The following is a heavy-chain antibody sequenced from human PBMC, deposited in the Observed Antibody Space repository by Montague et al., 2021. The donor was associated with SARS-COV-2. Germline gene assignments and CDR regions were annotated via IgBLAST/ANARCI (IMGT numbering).Heavy chain of an antibody. J-gene: IGHJ4*02. V-gene: IGHV4-39*01. CDR3: TRHVHMTWPEPSPGFDY. CDR2: VDYSGRP. D-gene: IGHD1-1*01. Sequence: SETLSLTCTLSGDSISSSSYYWGWIREPAGKGLEWIGSVDYSGRPYYXRSLKSRVTIYVDTSKNQLSLKLSSVTAADTAVYYCTRHVHMTWPEPSPGFDYWGQGTLVTVSS. CDR1: GDSISSSSYY.